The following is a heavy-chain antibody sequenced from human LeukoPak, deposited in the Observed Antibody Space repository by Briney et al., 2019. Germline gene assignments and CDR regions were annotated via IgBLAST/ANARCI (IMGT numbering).Heavy chain of an antibody. CDR1: GGSISSGDYY. J-gene: IGHJ4*02. D-gene: IGHD2-21*02. CDR2: INHSGST. V-gene: IGHV4-39*07. CDR3: ASFTHIVVVTAIHGGGYFDY. Sequence: PSETLSLTCTVSGGSISSGDYYWSWIRQPPGKGLEWIGEINHSGSTNYNPSLKSRVTISVDTSKNQFSLKLSSVTAADTAVYYCASFTHIVVVTAIHGGGYFDYWGQGTLVTVSS.